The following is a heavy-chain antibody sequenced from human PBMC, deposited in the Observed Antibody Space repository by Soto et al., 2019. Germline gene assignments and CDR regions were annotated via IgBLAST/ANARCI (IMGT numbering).Heavy chain of an antibody. J-gene: IGHJ4*02. CDR3: ATDSSVHYFDY. D-gene: IGHD6-19*01. CDR2: ISGSGGST. CDR1: GFTFSSYA. Sequence: GGSLRLSCAASGFTFSSYAMSWVRQAPGKGLEWVSAISGSGGSTYYADSVKGRFTISRDKSKNTLYLQMNSLRAEDTAVYYCATDSSVHYFDYWGQGTLVTVSS. V-gene: IGHV3-23*01.